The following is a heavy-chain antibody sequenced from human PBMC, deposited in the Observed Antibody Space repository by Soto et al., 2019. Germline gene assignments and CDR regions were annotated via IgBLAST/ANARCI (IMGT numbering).Heavy chain of an antibody. J-gene: IGHJ5*02. CDR3: TKAGRYSYGNWFDP. Sequence: EVQLVESGGGLVQPGGSLRLSCVASGFTFTNYWMHWVRQAPGKGLVWVSYINGDGSNTKYADSVKSRFTTSRDNAKNTLYLRNSSLRDEATGVYDSTKAGRYSYGNWFDPWGKGTLVTVSS. CDR2: INGDGSNT. D-gene: IGHD5-18*01. CDR1: GFTFTNYW. V-gene: IGHV3-74*03.